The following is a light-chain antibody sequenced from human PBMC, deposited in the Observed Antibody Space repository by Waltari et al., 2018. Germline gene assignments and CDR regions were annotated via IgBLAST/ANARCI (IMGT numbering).Light chain of an antibody. V-gene: IGLV3-25*03. CDR1: ALPEQY. CDR3: QSADSSGAYRV. CDR2: KDN. J-gene: IGLJ3*02. Sequence: SYELTQPPSVAVSPGQTARITCSGDALPEQYANWYQQKAGQAPMLDIYKDNERPSGIPGRYSGSSSGTIVTLTISGVQAEDEADYYCQSADSSGAYRVFGGGTKLTVL.